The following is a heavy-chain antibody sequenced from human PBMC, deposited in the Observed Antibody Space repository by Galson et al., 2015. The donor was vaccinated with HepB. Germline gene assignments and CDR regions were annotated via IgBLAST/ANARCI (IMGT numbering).Heavy chain of an antibody. CDR1: GYTFTSYD. Sequence: SVKVSCKASGYTFTSYDINWVRQATGQGLEWMGWMNPNSGNTGYAQKFQGRVTMTRNTSISTAYMELSSLRSEDTAVYYCARWGYYGGEYYYYGMDVWGQGTTVTVSS. D-gene: IGHD4-23*01. J-gene: IGHJ6*02. CDR2: MNPNSGNT. V-gene: IGHV1-8*01. CDR3: ARWGYYGGEYYYYGMDV.